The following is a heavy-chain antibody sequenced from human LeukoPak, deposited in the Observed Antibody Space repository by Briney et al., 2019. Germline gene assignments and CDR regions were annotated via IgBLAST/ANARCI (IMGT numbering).Heavy chain of an antibody. CDR2: IYHSGST. V-gene: IGHV4-30-2*01. D-gene: IGHD3-10*01. CDR1: GGTISSGGYS. J-gene: IGHJ5*02. CDR3: ARGGWWFDP. Sequence: SETLSLTCAVSGGTISSGGYSWSWIRQPPGKGLEWIGYIYHSGSTYYNPSLKSRVTISVDRSENQFSLKLSSVTAADTAVYYCARGGWWFDPWGQGTLVTVSS.